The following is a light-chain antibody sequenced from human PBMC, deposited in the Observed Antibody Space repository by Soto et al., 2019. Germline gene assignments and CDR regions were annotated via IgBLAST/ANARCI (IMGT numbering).Light chain of an antibody. Sequence: SALTQPASVSGSPGQSITISCTGTSSDVGSYNLVSWYQQHPGKAPKLMIYEGSKRPSGVSNRFSGSKSGNTASLTISGLQAEDEADYYCCSYPGSSTYVFGTGTKVTVL. CDR1: SSDVGSYNL. V-gene: IGLV2-23*01. J-gene: IGLJ1*01. CDR2: EGS. CDR3: CSYPGSSTYV.